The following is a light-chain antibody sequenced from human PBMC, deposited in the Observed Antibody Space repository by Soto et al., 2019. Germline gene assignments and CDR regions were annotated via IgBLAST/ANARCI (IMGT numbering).Light chain of an antibody. Sequence: IPMTQSPSSLSASVGDRVTITCRASQSIANYLNWYQQKPGKAPKLLIYAASTLESGVPSRFSGSGSGTDFTLTISSLQPEDFATYYCQQSYNSPKTFGQGTKVEIK. CDR1: QSIANY. V-gene: IGKV1-39*01. J-gene: IGKJ1*01. CDR2: AAS. CDR3: QQSYNSPKT.